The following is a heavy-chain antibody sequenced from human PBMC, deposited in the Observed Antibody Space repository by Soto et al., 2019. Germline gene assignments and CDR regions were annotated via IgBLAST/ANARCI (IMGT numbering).Heavy chain of an antibody. Sequence: AGSLRLSCAASGFTFSNAWMSWVRQAPGKGLEWVGRIKSKTDGGTTDYAAPVKGRFTISRDDSKNTLYLQMNSLKTEDTAVYYCTTRSGYSYGLYYYYYGMDVWGQGTTVTVSS. CDR1: GFTFSNAW. D-gene: IGHD5-18*01. V-gene: IGHV3-15*01. CDR3: TTRSGYSYGLYYYYYGMDV. J-gene: IGHJ6*02. CDR2: IKSKTDGGTT.